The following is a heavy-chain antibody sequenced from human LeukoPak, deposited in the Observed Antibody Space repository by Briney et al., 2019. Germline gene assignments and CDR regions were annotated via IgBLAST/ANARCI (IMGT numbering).Heavy chain of an antibody. CDR1: GGSISSSSYY. CDR2: IYYSGST. Sequence: SETLSLTCTVSGGSISSSSYYWVWIRQPPGKGLEWIGYIYYSGSTYYNPSLKSRVTMSVDTSKNQFSLKLSSVTAADTAAYYCARSYSGGWGRYYFDYWGQGTLVTVSS. CDR3: ARSYSGGWGRYYFDY. J-gene: IGHJ4*02. V-gene: IGHV4-39*01. D-gene: IGHD6-19*01.